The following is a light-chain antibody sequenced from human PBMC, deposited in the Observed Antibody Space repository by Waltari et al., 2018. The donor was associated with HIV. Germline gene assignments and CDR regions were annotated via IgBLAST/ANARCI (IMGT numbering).Light chain of an antibody. CDR2: RNN. V-gene: IGLV1-47*01. CDR3: AVWGDSLSGYV. J-gene: IGLJ1*01. Sequence: QSVLTQPPSASGTPGQRVTISCSGSSSNIGSNYVYWYQQLPGTAPKLLIYRNNQRPSGVPDRFSGSKSGTSASLAISGLRSEDEADYYCAVWGDSLSGYVFGTGTKVTV. CDR1: SSNIGSNY.